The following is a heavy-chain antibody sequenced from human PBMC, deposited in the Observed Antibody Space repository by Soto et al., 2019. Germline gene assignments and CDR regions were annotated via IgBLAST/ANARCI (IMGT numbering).Heavy chain of an antibody. Sequence: SVKVSCKASGGTFSSYAISWVRQAPGQGLEWMGGIIPIFGTANYAQKFQGRVTITADESTSTAYMELSSLRSEDTAVYYCARVACSGGSCYSYYYYYYGMDVWGQGTTVTVS. J-gene: IGHJ6*02. V-gene: IGHV1-69*13. CDR1: GGTFSSYA. D-gene: IGHD2-15*01. CDR3: ARVACSGGSCYSYYYYYYGMDV. CDR2: IIPIFGTA.